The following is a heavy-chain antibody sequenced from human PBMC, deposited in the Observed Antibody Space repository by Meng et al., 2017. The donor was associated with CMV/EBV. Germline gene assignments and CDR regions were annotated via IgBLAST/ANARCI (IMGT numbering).Heavy chain of an antibody. D-gene: IGHD3-3*01. CDR1: GFTFSSYS. J-gene: IGHJ6*02. CDR3: ARDRDYDFWSGYYYYYYGMDV. V-gene: IGHV3-48*04. CDR2: ISSSSSSTI. Sequence: GESLKISCAASGFTFSSYSMNWVRQAPGKGLEWVSYISSSSSSTIYYADSVKGRFTISRDNAKNSLYLQMNSLRAEDTAVYYCARDRDYDFWSGYYYYYYGMDVWGQGTTVTVSS.